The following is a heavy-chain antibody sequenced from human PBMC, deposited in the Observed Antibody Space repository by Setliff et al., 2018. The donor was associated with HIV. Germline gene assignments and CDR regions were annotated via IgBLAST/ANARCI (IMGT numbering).Heavy chain of an antibody. CDR1: GGSISSSNYY. CDR2: FYYSGST. J-gene: IGHJ4*02. V-gene: IGHV4-39*07. CDR3: ARGGGPDTNFDS. Sequence: SETLSLTCAVSGGSISSSNYYWVWIRQPPGKELEWIGSFYYSGSTHYKSSLKSRVTISVDTSKNQFSLRLSSVTAADTAVYYCARGGGPDTNFDSWGRGTLVTVSS.